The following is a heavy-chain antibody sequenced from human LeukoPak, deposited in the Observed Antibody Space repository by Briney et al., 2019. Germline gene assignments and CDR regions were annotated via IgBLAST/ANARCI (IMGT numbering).Heavy chain of an antibody. Sequence: QTGGSLRLSCAASGFTFSSYWMNWVRQAPGKGLVWVAIIKQDGTQTFYVDSVKGRFTISRDNVKNALYLQMNSLRIEDAAVYYCMGGRWWLPENWGQGGLVTVSS. CDR3: MGGRWWLPEN. D-gene: IGHD2-8*02. V-gene: IGHV3-7*01. J-gene: IGHJ4*02. CDR2: IKQDGTQT. CDR1: GFTFSSYW.